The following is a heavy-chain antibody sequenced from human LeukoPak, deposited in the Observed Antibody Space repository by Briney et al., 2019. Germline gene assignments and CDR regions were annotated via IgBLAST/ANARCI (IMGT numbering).Heavy chain of an antibody. CDR2: FDPEDGET. CDR3: ATGNKYCSGGSCFEYNWFDP. J-gene: IGHJ5*02. CDR1: GYTLTELS. D-gene: IGHD2-15*01. Sequence: ASVKVSCKVSGYTLTELSMHWVRQAPGKGLEWMGGFDPEDGETIYAQKFQGRVTMTEDTSTDTAYMELSSLRSEDTAVYYCATGNKYCSGGSCFEYNWFDPWGQGTLVTVSS. V-gene: IGHV1-24*01.